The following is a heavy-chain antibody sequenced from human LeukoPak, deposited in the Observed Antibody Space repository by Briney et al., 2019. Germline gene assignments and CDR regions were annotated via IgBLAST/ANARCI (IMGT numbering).Heavy chain of an antibody. CDR3: ARDLSSTVYYYYYMDV. Sequence: SVKVSCKASGGTFSSYAISWVRQAPGQGLEWMGGIIPIFGTANYAQKFQGRVTITADESTSTAYMELSSLGSEDTAVYYCARDLSSTVYYYYYMDVWGKGTTVTVSS. J-gene: IGHJ6*03. CDR2: IIPIFGTA. V-gene: IGHV1-69*01. CDR1: GGTFSSYA. D-gene: IGHD4-11*01.